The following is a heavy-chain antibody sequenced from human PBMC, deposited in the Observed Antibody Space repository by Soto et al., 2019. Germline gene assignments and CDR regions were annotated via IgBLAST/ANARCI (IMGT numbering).Heavy chain of an antibody. CDR3: ARVYCSSASCYNGGDWFDP. D-gene: IGHD2-2*02. Sequence: SETLSLTCSVSGVSVTTGGGYYWSWIRQHPGKGLEWIGYIYYSGSTYYNPSLKSRVTISVDTSKNQFSLKLSSVTAADTAVYYCARVYCSSASCYNGGDWFDPWGQGTLVTVSS. CDR2: IYYSGST. CDR1: GVSVTTGGGYY. J-gene: IGHJ5*02. V-gene: IGHV4-30-2*05.